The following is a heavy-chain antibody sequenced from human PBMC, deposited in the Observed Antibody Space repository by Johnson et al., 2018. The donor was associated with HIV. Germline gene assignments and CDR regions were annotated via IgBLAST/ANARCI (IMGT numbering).Heavy chain of an antibody. V-gene: IGHV3-7*01. CDR2: IKQDGSEK. J-gene: IGHJ3*02. Sequence: VQLVESGGGVVQPGRSLRLSCAASGFTFSSYWMSWVRQAPGKGLEWVANIKQDGSEKYYVDSVKGRFTISRDNAKNSLYLQMNSLRAEDTAVYYCAKTLGYDSSGYHDGFDIWGQGTLVTVSS. CDR3: AKTLGYDSSGYHDGFDI. CDR1: GFTFSSYW. D-gene: IGHD3-22*01.